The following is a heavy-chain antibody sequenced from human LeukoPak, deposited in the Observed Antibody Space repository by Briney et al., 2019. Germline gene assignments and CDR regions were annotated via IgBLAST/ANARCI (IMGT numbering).Heavy chain of an antibody. J-gene: IGHJ4*02. V-gene: IGHV3-7*01. D-gene: IGHD5-18*01. CDR1: GFTFSSYA. CDR2: IKQDGSEK. CDR3: ARGYSYGATFDY. Sequence: PGGSLRLSCAASGFTFSSYAMHWVRQAPGKGLEWVANIKQDGSEKYYVDSVKGRFTISRDNAKNSLYLQMNSLRAEDTALYYCARGYSYGATFDYWGQGILVTVSS.